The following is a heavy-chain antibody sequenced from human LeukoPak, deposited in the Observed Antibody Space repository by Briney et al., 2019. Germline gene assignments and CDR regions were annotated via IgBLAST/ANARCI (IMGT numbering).Heavy chain of an antibody. CDR1: GFTFSYYG. J-gene: IGHJ4*02. CDR3: ARDAGYGYDRFDY. Sequence: GGSLRLSCAVSGFTFSYYGMHWVRQAPGKGLEWVAFIRYDGNDKFYAESVKGRFTISRDTSRNALYLQMNSLRPEDTAVYYCARDAGYGYDRFDYWGQGTQVTVSS. D-gene: IGHD5-18*01. V-gene: IGHV3-30*02. CDR2: IRYDGNDK.